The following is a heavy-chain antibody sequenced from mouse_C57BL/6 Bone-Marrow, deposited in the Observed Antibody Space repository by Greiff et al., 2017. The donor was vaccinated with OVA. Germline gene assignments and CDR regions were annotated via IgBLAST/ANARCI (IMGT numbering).Heavy chain of an antibody. CDR3: AIEGVYTGCWYFDD. J-gene: IGHJ1*03. V-gene: IGHV1-52*01. D-gene: IGHD1-2*01. CDR1: GYTFTSYW. CDR2: IDPSDSET. Sequence: QVQLQQPGAELVRPGSSVKLSCKASGYTFTSYWMHWVKQRPIQGLEWIGNIDPSDSETHYNQKFKDKATLTVDKSSSTAYMQLSSLTSEDSAFYDCAIEGVYTGCWYFDDWGTGTTVTVSS.